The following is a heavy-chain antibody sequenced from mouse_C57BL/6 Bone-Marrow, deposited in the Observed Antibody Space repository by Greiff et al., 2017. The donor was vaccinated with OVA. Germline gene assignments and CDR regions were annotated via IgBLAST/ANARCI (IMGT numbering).Heavy chain of an antibody. CDR2: IDPSDSYT. D-gene: IGHD1-1*01. Sequence: VQLQQPGAELVMPGASVKLSCKASGYTFTSYWMHWVKQRPGQGLEWIGEIDPSDSYTNYNQKFKGKSTLTVDKSSSTAYMRLSSLTSEDSAVYYCSTLLYYGSSPYYFDYWGQGTTLTVSS. J-gene: IGHJ2*01. V-gene: IGHV1-69*01. CDR3: STLLYYGSSPYYFDY. CDR1: GYTFTSYW.